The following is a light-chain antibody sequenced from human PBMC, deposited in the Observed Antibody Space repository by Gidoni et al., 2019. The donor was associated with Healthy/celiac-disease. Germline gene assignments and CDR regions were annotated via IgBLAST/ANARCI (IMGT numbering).Light chain of an antibody. V-gene: IGLV2-23*01. CDR3: CSYAGSSYV. Sequence: QSALTQPASVSGSPGQSITISCTGTSSDVGSYNLVSLYQQHPGKAPKLMIYEGSKRPSGVSKRFSGSKSGNTASLTISGLQAEDEADYYCCSYAGSSYVFGTGTKVTVL. CDR2: EGS. J-gene: IGLJ1*01. CDR1: SSDVGSYNL.